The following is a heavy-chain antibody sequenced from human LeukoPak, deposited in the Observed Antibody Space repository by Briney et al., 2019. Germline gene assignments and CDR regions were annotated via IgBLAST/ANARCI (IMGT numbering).Heavy chain of an antibody. CDR1: GFTFSSYS. D-gene: IGHD3-10*01. CDR3: ASSGSGGYFYYYMDV. Sequence: GGSLRLSCAASGFTFSSYSMNWVRQAPGKGLEWVSSISSSSSYIYYADSVKGRFTISRDNAKNSLYLQMNSLKVEDTAVYYCASSGSGGYFYYYMDVWGKGTTVTISS. CDR2: ISSSSSYI. V-gene: IGHV3-21*01. J-gene: IGHJ6*03.